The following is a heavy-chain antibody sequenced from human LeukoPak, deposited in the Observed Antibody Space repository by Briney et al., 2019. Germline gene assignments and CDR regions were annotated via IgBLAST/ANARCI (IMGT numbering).Heavy chain of an antibody. CDR1: GFTFSNYV. Sequence: GGSLRLSCAASGFTFSNYVMNWVRQAPGKGPEWVSSIDGSAGATYYADSVKGRFTISRDNSKNTLYLHMNSLRAEDTAVYYCAKDFDYVWGTYRSSFDYWGQGTLVTVSS. CDR3: AKDFDYVWGTYRSSFDY. CDR2: IDGSAGAT. J-gene: IGHJ4*02. V-gene: IGHV3-23*01. D-gene: IGHD3-16*02.